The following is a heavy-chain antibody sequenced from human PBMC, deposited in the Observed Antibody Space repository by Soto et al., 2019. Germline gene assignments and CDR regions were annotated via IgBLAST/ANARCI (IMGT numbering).Heavy chain of an antibody. V-gene: IGHV3-53*01. J-gene: IGHJ4*02. Sequence: EVQLVESGGGLIQPGGSLRLSCVVSGFTVSSSNYMSWVRQAPGKGLEWVSVIYTGGTTYYADSVKGRFTISRDNSKNTLYLQMNSLGGEVTAVYYCHGYGYWGQGTLVTVSS. CDR2: IYTGGTT. CDR3: HGYGY. CDR1: GFTVSSSNY. D-gene: IGHD5-12*01.